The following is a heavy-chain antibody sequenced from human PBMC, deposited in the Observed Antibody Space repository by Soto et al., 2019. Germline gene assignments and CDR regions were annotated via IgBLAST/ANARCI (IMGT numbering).Heavy chain of an antibody. D-gene: IGHD3-3*01. V-gene: IGHV4-31*03. CDR1: GGSISSGGYY. Sequence: SETLSLTCTFSGGSISSGGYYWSWIRQHPGKGLEWIGYIYYSGSTYYNPSLKSRVTISVDTSKNQFSLKLSSVTAADTAVYYCARGNYDFWSGYYTGYFDYWGQGTLVTVS. CDR2: IYYSGST. CDR3: ARGNYDFWSGYYTGYFDY. J-gene: IGHJ4*02.